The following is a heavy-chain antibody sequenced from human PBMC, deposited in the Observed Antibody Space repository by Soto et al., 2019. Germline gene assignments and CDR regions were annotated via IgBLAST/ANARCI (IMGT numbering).Heavy chain of an antibody. CDR3: ARVTYGWYYYYGMDV. Sequence: EVQLVESGGGLIQPGGSLRLSFAASGFTVSSNYMSWVRQAPGKGLEWVSVIYSGGSTYYADSVKGRFTISRDNSKNTLYLQMNSLRAEDTAVYYCARVTYGWYYYYGMDVWGQGTTVTVSS. D-gene: IGHD3-16*01. J-gene: IGHJ6*02. CDR1: GFTVSSNY. CDR2: IYSGGST. V-gene: IGHV3-53*01.